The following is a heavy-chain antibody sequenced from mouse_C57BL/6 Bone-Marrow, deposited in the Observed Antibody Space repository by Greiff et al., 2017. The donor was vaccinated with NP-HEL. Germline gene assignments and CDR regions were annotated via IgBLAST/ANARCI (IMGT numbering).Heavy chain of an antibody. V-gene: IGHV1-9*01. J-gene: IGHJ4*01. CDR2: ILPGSGST. CDR3: AREKVWLRRGDYYAMDY. Sequence: QVTLKVSGAELMKPGASVKLSCKATGYTFTGYWIEWVKQRPGHGLEWIGEILPGSGSTNYNEKFKGKATFTADTSSNTAYMQLSSLTTEDSAIYYCAREKVWLRRGDYYAMDYWGQGTSVTVSS. D-gene: IGHD2-2*01. CDR1: GYTFTGYW.